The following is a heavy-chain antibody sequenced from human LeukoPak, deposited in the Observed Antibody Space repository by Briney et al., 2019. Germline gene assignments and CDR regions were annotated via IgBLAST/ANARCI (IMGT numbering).Heavy chain of an antibody. CDR2: INWNGGST. CDR3: VRSIGTLDY. V-gene: IGHV3-20*04. D-gene: IGHD1-26*01. CDR1: GFTFDDYG. J-gene: IGHJ4*02. Sequence: GGSLRLSCSASGFTFDDYGMTWVRQAPGKGLEWVSGINWNGGSTGYADSVKGRFTISRDNAKNPLFLQMNSLRAEDTAVYYCVRSIGTLDYWGQGTLVTVSS.